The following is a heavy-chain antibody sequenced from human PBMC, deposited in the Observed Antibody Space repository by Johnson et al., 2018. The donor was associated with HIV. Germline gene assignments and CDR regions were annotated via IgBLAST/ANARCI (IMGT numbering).Heavy chain of an antibody. Sequence: QVQLVESGGGLVKPGGSLRLSCAASGFTFSDYYMSWIRQAPGKGLEWVSYISSSGSTIYYADSVKGRFTISRDNSKNTLYLQMNSLRAEDTAVYYCAKIAAAAGLKDAFDMWGQGTMVTVSS. D-gene: IGHD6-13*01. CDR3: AKIAAAAGLKDAFDM. V-gene: IGHV3-11*04. J-gene: IGHJ3*02. CDR2: ISSSGSTI. CDR1: GFTFSDYY.